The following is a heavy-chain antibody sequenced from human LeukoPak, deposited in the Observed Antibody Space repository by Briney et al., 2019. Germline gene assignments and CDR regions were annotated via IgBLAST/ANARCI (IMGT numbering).Heavy chain of an antibody. CDR1: GLAFSAYK. CDR3: VIGGSPGY. Sequence: GGSLRLSCAASGLAFSAYKMHWVRQAPRKGLVWVSRISTDGYTTDYADFVQGRFTASRDNTKNTWSLEMNSLRAEDTAVYYCVIGGSPGYWGQGTLVTVSS. CDR2: ISTDGYTT. V-gene: IGHV3-74*01. J-gene: IGHJ4*02. D-gene: IGHD2-15*01.